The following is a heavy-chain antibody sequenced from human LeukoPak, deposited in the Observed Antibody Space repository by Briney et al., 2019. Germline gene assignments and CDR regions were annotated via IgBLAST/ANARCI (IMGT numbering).Heavy chain of an antibody. Sequence: PSETLSLTCSVSGGSISSKNDYWGWIRQPPGKGLEWIGNIFYSGTTFYNPSLKNRVTISVDTSKNHFSLNLSSVTSADTALYYCARFSSSSCYFDLWGRGTLVTVSS. V-gene: IGHV4-39*01. CDR2: IFYSGTT. J-gene: IGHJ2*01. CDR3: ARFSSSSCYFDL. CDR1: GGSISSKNDY. D-gene: IGHD3-22*01.